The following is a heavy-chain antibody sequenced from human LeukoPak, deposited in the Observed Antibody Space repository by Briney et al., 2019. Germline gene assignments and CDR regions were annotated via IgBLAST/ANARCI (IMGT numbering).Heavy chain of an antibody. Sequence: GGSLRLSCAASGFTFSSYGMHWVRQAPGKGLEWVAVISYDGSNKYYADSVKGRFTISRDNSQNTLYLQMNSLRAEDTAVYYCAKDSIVGATRFYYYGMDVWGQGTTVTVSS. V-gene: IGHV3-30*18. CDR2: ISYDGSNK. D-gene: IGHD1-26*01. J-gene: IGHJ6*02. CDR3: AKDSIVGATRFYYYGMDV. CDR1: GFTFSSYG.